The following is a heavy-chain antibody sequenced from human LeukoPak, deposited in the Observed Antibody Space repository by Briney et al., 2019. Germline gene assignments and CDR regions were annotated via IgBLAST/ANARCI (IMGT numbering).Heavy chain of an antibody. V-gene: IGHV3-74*03. D-gene: IGHD1-1*01. CDR3: VRDETLWTLDW. CDR2: INESGTDS. CDR1: GFTFSGHW. J-gene: IGHJ4*02. Sequence: GGSLRLSCTASGFTFSGHWIHWVRQPPGMGLVWVSRINESGTDSMYAESVKGRFTISRDNAKNTVYLQMNSLRAEDTAVYYCVRDETLWTLDWWGQGTLVSVSS.